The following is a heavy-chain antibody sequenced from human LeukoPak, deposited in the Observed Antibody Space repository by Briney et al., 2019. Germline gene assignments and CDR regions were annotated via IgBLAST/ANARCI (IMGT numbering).Heavy chain of an antibody. J-gene: IGHJ5*02. Sequence: QTGGSLRLSCATSGFTLSSYAMHWVRQAPGKGLEWVATVAHDGVNKYYIDSVNGRFTITRDSSRNTLYLQMNNLRPEDTAVYYCARDWGASGWYNWFDPWGQGALVTVSS. V-gene: IGHV3-30*03. CDR3: ARDWGASGWYNWFDP. CDR2: VAHDGVNK. D-gene: IGHD6-19*01. CDR1: GFTLSSYA.